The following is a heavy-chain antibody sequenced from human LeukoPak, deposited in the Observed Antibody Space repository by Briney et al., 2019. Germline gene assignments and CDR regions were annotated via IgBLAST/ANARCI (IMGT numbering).Heavy chain of an antibody. CDR3: ASRRKYYYGSGSYYNFFGSNWFDP. Sequence: PGGSLRLSCAASGFTFSSYWMSWVRQAPGKGLEWIGEINHSGSTNYNPSLKSRVTISVDTSKNQFSLKLSSVTAADTAVYYCASRRKYYYGSGSYYNFFGSNWFDPWGQGTLVTVSS. CDR2: INHSGST. V-gene: IGHV4-34*01. D-gene: IGHD3-10*01. CDR1: GFTFSSYW. J-gene: IGHJ5*02.